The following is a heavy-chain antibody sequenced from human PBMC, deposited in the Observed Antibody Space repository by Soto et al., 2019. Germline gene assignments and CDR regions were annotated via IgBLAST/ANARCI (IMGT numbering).Heavy chain of an antibody. D-gene: IGHD2-2*01. Sequence: GGSLRLSCSASGFTFSNYAIHWVRQAPGKGLEYVAAISRNGGSTYYADSVKGRFTISRDNSKSTLFLQMSSLRPEDTAVYYWVKHHGPYHLSFEYWGRGTLVTVSS. CDR3: VKHHGPYHLSFEY. V-gene: IGHV3-64D*06. CDR1: GFTFSNYA. CDR2: ISRNGGST. J-gene: IGHJ4*02.